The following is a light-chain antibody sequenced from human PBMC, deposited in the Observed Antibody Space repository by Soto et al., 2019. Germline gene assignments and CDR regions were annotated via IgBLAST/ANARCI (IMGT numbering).Light chain of an antibody. J-gene: IGKJ1*01. Sequence: DFQMTQSPSTLSASVGDRITITCRASQNINTWLAWYQQIPGEAPKLLIYDGSTLERGVQSRFSGSGSVTEFTLTISPLQPEDFATFYCQQYKTYSRTFGQGTTVEVK. CDR1: QNINTW. CDR3: QQYKTYSRT. V-gene: IGKV1-5*03. CDR2: DGS.